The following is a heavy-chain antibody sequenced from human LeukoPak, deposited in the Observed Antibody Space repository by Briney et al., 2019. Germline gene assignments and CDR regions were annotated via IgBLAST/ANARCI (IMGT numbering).Heavy chain of an antibody. Sequence: SETLSLTCTLSGGSISSGSYYWSWIRQPAGKGLEWIGRIYTSGSTNYNPSLKSRVTISVDTSKNQFSLKLSSVTAADTAVYYCARDIQNWNYDWFDPWGQGTLVTVSS. CDR1: GGSISSGSYY. CDR2: IYTSGST. D-gene: IGHD1-7*01. CDR3: ARDIQNWNYDWFDP. V-gene: IGHV4-61*02. J-gene: IGHJ5*02.